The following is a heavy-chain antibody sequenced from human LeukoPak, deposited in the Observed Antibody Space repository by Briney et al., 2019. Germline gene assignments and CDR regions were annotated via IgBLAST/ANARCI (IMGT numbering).Heavy chain of an antibody. CDR3: ARSGYHPYYFDY. D-gene: IGHD3-22*01. J-gene: IGHJ4*02. Sequence: SETLSLTCTVSGGSISSYYWSWIRQPPGKGLEWIGYIYYSGSTNYNPSLKSRVTISVDTSKNQFSLRLSSVTAADTAVYYCARSGYHPYYFDYWGQGTLVTVSS. V-gene: IGHV4-59*08. CDR1: GGSISSYY. CDR2: IYYSGST.